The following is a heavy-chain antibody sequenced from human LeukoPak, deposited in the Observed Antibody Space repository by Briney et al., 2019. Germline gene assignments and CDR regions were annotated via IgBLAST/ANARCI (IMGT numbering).Heavy chain of an antibody. CDR2: INSDESRT. Sequence: GESLKISCKGSGYSFTSYWMHWVRQAPGKGLVRVSRINSDESRTAYAESVKGRFSISRNNAKNTLYLQMNSLRAEDTAVYYCARGYGDWFDPWGQGTLVTVSS. CDR1: GYSFTSYW. V-gene: IGHV3-74*01. J-gene: IGHJ5*02. D-gene: IGHD4-17*01. CDR3: ARGYGDWFDP.